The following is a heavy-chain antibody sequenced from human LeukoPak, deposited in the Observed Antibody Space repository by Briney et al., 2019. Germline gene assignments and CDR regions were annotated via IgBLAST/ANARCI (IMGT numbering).Heavy chain of an antibody. J-gene: IGHJ6*02. CDR3: AREDYHGMDV. V-gene: IGHV3-9*01. CDR2: ISWNSGSI. Sequence: GRSLRLSCAASGFTFDDYAMHWVRQAPGKGLEWVSGISWNSGSIGYADSVKGRFTISRDNAKNTLYLQMNSLRVEDTAVYYCAREDYHGMDVWGQGTTVTVSS. CDR1: GFTFDDYA.